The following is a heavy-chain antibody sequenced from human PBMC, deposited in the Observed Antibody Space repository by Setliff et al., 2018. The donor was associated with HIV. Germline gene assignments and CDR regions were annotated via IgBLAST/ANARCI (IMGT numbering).Heavy chain of an antibody. CDR3: ARDPRIAVARDYYYYYMDV. V-gene: IGHV1-69*06. Sequence: ASVKVSCKASGGTFSSYAISWVRQAPGQGLEWMGGIIPIFGTADYAQKFQGRVTITADKSTSTAYMELSSLRSEDTAVYYCARDPRIAVARDYYYYYMDVWGKGTTVTVSS. CDR2: IIPIFGTA. CDR1: GGTFSSYA. D-gene: IGHD6-19*01. J-gene: IGHJ6*03.